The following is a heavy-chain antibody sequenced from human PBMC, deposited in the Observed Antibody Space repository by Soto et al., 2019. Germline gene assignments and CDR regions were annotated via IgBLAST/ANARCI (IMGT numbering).Heavy chain of an antibody. CDR3: ARAGGYCSGGSCYYFDY. J-gene: IGHJ4*02. D-gene: IGHD2-15*01. CDR1: GFTFSSYA. V-gene: IGHV3-30*04. CDR2: ISYDGSNK. Sequence: GGSLRLSCAASGFTFSSYAMSWVRQAPGKGLEWVAVISYDGSNKYYADSVKGRFTISRDNSKNTLYLQMNSLRAEDTAVYYCARAGGYCSGGSCYYFDYWGQGTLVTVSS.